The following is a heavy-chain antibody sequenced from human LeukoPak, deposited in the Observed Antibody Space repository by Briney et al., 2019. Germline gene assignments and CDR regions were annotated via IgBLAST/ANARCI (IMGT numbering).Heavy chain of an antibody. CDR3: ARGRVIVVVPAAIKNNWFDP. J-gene: IGHJ5*02. CDR1: GVSFSGYY. D-gene: IGHD2-2*01. Sequence: SETLSLTCAVYGVSFSGYYWSWIRQPPGKGLEWIGEINHSGSTNYNPSLKSRVTISVDTSKNQFSLKLSSVTAADTAVYYCARGRVIVVVPAAIKNNWFDPWGQGTLVTVSS. V-gene: IGHV4-34*01. CDR2: INHSGST.